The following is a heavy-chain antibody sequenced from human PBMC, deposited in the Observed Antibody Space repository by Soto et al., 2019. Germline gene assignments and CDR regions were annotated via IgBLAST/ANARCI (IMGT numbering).Heavy chain of an antibody. V-gene: IGHV4-4*02. CDR1: GGFTTPNNW. J-gene: IGHJ4*02. CDR2: AYHSGST. CDR3: ARSPPSSYYGGSGTFDY. Sequence: QLQLQESGPGLVRPSGTLSPTCAVSGGFTTPNNWWSWVRKPPGKGLEWIGDAYHSGSTEYNPSLKSRVSISVDKSKNQISLKLTSATAADTAVYYCARSPPSSYYGGSGTFDYWGQGTLVTVSS. D-gene: IGHD3-10*01.